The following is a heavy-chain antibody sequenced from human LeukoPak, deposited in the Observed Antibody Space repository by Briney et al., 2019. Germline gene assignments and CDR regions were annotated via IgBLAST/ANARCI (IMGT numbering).Heavy chain of an antibody. J-gene: IGHJ4*02. Sequence: GGSLRLSCVVSGLTFRSYWMTWVRQAPGKGPEWVANIKYDGSEKYYVDSVKGRFTISRDNAANSLYLQMNSLGAEDTAVYYCARDNYYGSGNFYKRAYYFDYWGQGTLVTVSS. CDR1: GLTFRSYW. CDR2: IKYDGSEK. CDR3: ARDNYYGSGNFYKRAYYFDY. V-gene: IGHV3-7*01. D-gene: IGHD3-10*01.